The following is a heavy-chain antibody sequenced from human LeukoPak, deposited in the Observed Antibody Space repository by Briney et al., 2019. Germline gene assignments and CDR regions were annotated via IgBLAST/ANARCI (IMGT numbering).Heavy chain of an antibody. CDR2: IKTKTDGGTT. V-gene: IGHV3-15*01. Sequence: GGSLRLSCAASGFTLSTAWMSWVRQPPGKGLEWVGRIKTKTDGGTTDYAAPVKGRFTISRDDSKNTLYLQMNSLRAEDTAVYYCAKWQSLDTAMALRRNYFDYWGQGTLVTVSS. D-gene: IGHD5-18*01. CDR3: AKWQSLDTAMALRRNYFDY. J-gene: IGHJ4*02. CDR1: GFTLSTAW.